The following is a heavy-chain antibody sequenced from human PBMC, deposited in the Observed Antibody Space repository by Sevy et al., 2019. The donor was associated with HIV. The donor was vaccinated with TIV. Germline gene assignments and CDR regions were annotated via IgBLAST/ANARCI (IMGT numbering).Heavy chain of an antibody. J-gene: IGHJ4*02. CDR1: GFTFSSYE. Sequence: GGSLSLSCAASGFTFSSYEMNWVRQAPGKGLEWVSFISYSGSTISYSDSVKGRFTISRDNAKNSLFLQMNSLRAEDTAVYYCTRDLPPSATTVAHFDYWGQGTLVTVSS. V-gene: IGHV3-48*03. D-gene: IGHD4-17*01. CDR3: TRDLPPSATTVAHFDY. CDR2: ISYSGSTI.